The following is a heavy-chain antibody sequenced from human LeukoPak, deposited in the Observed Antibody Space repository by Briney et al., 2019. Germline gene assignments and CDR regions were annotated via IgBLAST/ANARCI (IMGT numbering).Heavy chain of an antibody. V-gene: IGHV3-33*06. D-gene: IGHD3-22*01. CDR2: IWYDGSNE. CDR3: AKDFSYYDSSGSGPDY. J-gene: IGHJ4*02. CDR1: GSPFSSYG. Sequence: GGSLRLSCAASGSPFSSYGMHWVRQAPGRGREWVAIIWYDGSNEYYADSVKGRFTISRDNSKNTLYLQMNSLRVEETAVYYSAKDFSYYDSSGSGPDYWGQGTLVTVSS.